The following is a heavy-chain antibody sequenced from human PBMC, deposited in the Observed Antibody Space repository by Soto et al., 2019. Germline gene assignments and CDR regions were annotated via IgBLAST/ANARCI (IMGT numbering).Heavy chain of an antibody. V-gene: IGHV4-31*02. CDR3: AKKGYCSNSSCLVGNNWFDP. J-gene: IGHJ5*02. D-gene: IGHD2-2*01. CDR2: IYYTGTT. Sequence: TLSLTCTVSGASISSGDYSWSWIRQYPGQGLEWIGDIYYTGTTNYNPPLKSRLTISVDTSKNQFSLKLTSVTAADTAVYYCAKKGYCSNSSCLVGNNWFDPWGQGTQVTVSS. CDR1: GASISSGDYS.